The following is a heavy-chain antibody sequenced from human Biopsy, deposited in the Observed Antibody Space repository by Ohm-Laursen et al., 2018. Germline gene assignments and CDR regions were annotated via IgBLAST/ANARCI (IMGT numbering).Heavy chain of an antibody. Sequence: ASVWVSCKASGITFINYAISWVRQAAGHGLVWMGGIIPMFGTANYAQMFQGRVTISADESTSTSYMELSSLTTEDTAIYYCARGPHSGSHSCFDYWGRGTLVTVSS. CDR1: GITFINYA. CDR3: ARGPHSGSHSCFDY. J-gene: IGHJ4*02. CDR2: IIPMFGTA. D-gene: IGHD1-26*01. V-gene: IGHV1-69*13.